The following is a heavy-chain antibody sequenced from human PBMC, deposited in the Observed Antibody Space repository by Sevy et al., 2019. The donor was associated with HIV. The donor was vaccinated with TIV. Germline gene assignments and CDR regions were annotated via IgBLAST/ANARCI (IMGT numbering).Heavy chain of an antibody. CDR2: IYPGDSDT. J-gene: IGHJ3*02. Sequence: GESLKISCKGSGYSFTSYWIGWVRQMPGKGLEWMGIIYPGDSDTRYSPSFQGQVTISADKSISTAYLQWSGLKASDTAMYYCARPCYGDSCGDAFDIWGQGTMVTVSS. D-gene: IGHD4-17*01. CDR3: ARPCYGDSCGDAFDI. V-gene: IGHV5-51*01. CDR1: GYSFTSYW.